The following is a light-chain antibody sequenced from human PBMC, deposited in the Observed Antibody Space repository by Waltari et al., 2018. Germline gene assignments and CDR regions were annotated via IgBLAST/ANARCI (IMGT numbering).Light chain of an antibody. CDR3: QQRVNWPSLT. V-gene: IGKV3-11*01. Sequence: EIVLTQSPATLSLSAGERATLSCRASQNIYTYLAWYKQKPGQAPRLLIHDASIRATGTPARFSGSGSGTDFTLTISSLEPEDFAVYYCQQRVNWPSLTFGGGTRVEIK. CDR1: QNIYTY. J-gene: IGKJ4*01. CDR2: DAS.